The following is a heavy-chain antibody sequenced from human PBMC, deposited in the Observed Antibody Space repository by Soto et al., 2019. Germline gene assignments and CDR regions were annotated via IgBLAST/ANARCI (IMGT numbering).Heavy chain of an antibody. V-gene: IGHV3-9*01. Sequence: PGGSLRLSCTASGFTFGEFAMHWVRRPPGKGLEWVASITWNSDMIAYADSVKGRFTISRDNGENSLYLQLRSLRREDTAVYYCARDGSGYVDYYYYGMDVWGQGTTVTVSS. J-gene: IGHJ6*02. CDR3: ARDGSGYVDYYYYGMDV. CDR2: ITWNSDMI. D-gene: IGHD3-22*01. CDR1: GFTFGEFA.